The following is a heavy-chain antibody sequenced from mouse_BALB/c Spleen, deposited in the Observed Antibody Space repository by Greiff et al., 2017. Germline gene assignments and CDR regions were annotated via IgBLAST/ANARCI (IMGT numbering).Heavy chain of an antibody. V-gene: IGHV5-12-1*01. Sequence: EVKVVESGGGLVKPGGSLKLSCAASGFAFSSYDMSWVRQTPEKRLEWVAYISSGGGSTYYPDTVKGRFTISRDNAKNTLYLQMSSLKSEDTAMYYCARQEYGNRYYFDYWGQGTTLTVSS. CDR3: ARQEYGNRYYFDY. J-gene: IGHJ2*01. D-gene: IGHD2-10*02. CDR1: GFAFSSYD. CDR2: ISSGGGST.